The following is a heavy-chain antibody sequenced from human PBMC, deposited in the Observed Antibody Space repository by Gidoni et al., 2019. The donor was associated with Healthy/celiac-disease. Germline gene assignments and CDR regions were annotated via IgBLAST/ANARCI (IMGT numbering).Heavy chain of an antibody. Sequence: QVQLVQSGAEVKKPGASVKVSCKASGYTFTSYGISWVRQAPGQGLEWMGWISAYNGNTNSAQKLQGRVTMTTDTSTSTAFMELRSLRSDDTAVYYCAREISIAAPEWLRFYYYYGMDVWGQGTTVTVSS. V-gene: IGHV1-18*01. CDR3: AREISIAAPEWLRFYYYYGMDV. J-gene: IGHJ6*02. CDR2: ISAYNGNT. D-gene: IGHD5-12*01. CDR1: GYTFTSYG.